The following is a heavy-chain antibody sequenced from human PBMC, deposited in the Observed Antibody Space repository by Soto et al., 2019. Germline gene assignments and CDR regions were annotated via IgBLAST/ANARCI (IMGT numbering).Heavy chain of an antibody. Sequence: ASVKVSCKASGGTFSSYAISWVRQAPGQGLEWMGGIIPIFGTANYAQKFQGRVTITADESTSTAYMELSSLRSEDTAVYYCASPWIQRPYGMDVWGQGTTVTVS. CDR1: GGTFSSYA. J-gene: IGHJ6*02. CDR3: ASPWIQRPYGMDV. CDR2: IIPIFGTA. V-gene: IGHV1-69*13. D-gene: IGHD5-18*01.